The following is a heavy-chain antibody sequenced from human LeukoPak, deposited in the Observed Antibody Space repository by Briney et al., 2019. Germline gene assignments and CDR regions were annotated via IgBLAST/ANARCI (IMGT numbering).Heavy chain of an antibody. CDR1: GDSISSSSYY. CDR2: IYYSGST. J-gene: IGHJ4*02. Sequence: SETLSLTCTVSGDSISSSSYYWGWIRQPPGKGLEWIGSIYYSGSTHYTPSLKSRVTISVDTSKNQFSLKLSSVTAADAAVYYCATGITVTGHFDYWGQETLVTVSS. D-gene: IGHD6-19*01. CDR3: ATGITVTGHFDY. V-gene: IGHV4-39*01.